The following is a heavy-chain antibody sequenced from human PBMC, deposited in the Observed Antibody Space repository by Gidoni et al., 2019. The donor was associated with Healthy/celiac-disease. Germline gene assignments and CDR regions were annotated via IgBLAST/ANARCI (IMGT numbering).Heavy chain of an antibody. CDR2: IYYSGST. V-gene: IGHV4-39*01. J-gene: IGHJ2*01. CDR3: ARNRVAVAGTGSYWYFDL. Sequence: QLQLQESGPGLVKPSETLSPTCTVSGGSTSSSIYYWGWIRQPPGKALEWIGSIYYSGSTYYNPSLKSRVTISVDTSKNQFSLKLSSVTAADTAVYYCARNRVAVAGTGSYWYFDLWGRGTLVTVSS. D-gene: IGHD6-19*01. CDR1: GGSTSSSIYY.